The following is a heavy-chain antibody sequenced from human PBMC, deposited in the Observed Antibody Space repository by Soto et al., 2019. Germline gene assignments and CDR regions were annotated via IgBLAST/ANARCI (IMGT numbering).Heavy chain of an antibody. CDR3: AKAYSNYAGRFSYYYMDV. CDR1: GYTFRSYG. CDR2: ISGYNGNT. Sequence: QVQLVQSGTEVKKPGASVKVSCKASGYTFRSYGISWVRQAPGQGLEWMGWISGYNGNTHYSQKFQGKVTMTTDTSTSTAYMELRNLRSDDTALSYCAKAYSNYAGRFSYYYMDVWGTGTMVTISS. V-gene: IGHV1-18*01. J-gene: IGHJ6*03. D-gene: IGHD4-4*01.